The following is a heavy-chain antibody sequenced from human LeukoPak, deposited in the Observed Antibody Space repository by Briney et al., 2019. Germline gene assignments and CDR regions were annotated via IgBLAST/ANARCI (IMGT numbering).Heavy chain of an antibody. CDR2: FDPEDGET. J-gene: IGHJ4*02. V-gene: IGHV1-24*01. D-gene: IGHD2-15*01. Sequence: ASVNVSFNVYGNTLTVLSMHWVRQATGKRLEMPGTFDPEDGETIYAQKFQGRVTITEDTSTDTAYMELSSLRSEDTAVYYCATAFKYCSGGSCYPFDYWGQGTLVTVSS. CDR3: ATAFKYCSGGSCYPFDY. CDR1: GNTLTVLS.